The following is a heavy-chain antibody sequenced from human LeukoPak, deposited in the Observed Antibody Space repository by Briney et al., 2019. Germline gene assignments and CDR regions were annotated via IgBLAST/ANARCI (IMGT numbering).Heavy chain of an antibody. CDR1: GFTVSSNY. CDR3: AREVWGPGSYFGGRWFDP. Sequence: PGGSLRLSCAASGFTVSSNYMSWVRQAPGKGLEWVSVIYSGGSTYYADSVKGRFTISRDNSKNTLYLQMNSLRAEDTAVYYCAREVWGPGSYFGGRWFDPWGQGTLVTVPS. CDR2: IYSGGST. V-gene: IGHV3-53*01. D-gene: IGHD3-10*01. J-gene: IGHJ5*02.